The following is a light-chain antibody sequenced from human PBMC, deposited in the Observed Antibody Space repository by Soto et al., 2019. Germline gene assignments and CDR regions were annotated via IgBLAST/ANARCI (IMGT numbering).Light chain of an antibody. Sequence: DLVMTQSPLSLPVTPGEPASISCRSSQSLLYSNGNNYLDWYLQKPGQSPQLLIYLASSRASGVPDRFSGSGSGADFTLKISRVEAADVGAYYCMQPQQTPYTFGQGTKLEIK. CDR3: MQPQQTPYT. CDR1: QSLLYSNGNNY. CDR2: LAS. J-gene: IGKJ2*01. V-gene: IGKV2-28*01.